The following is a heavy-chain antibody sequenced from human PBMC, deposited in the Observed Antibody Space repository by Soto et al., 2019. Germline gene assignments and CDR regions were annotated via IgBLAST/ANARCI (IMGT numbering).Heavy chain of an antibody. J-gene: IGHJ4*02. Sequence: GGSLRLSCVASRFTFTSYAMSWVRQAPGKGLEWVAAISASGGATIHADSVKGRLTISRDNSKNTLYLQMNSLRAEDTAVYYCAKDVEGGSLFRGAFDYWGQGTQVTVSS. CDR2: ISASGGAT. CDR3: AKDVEGGSLFRGAFDY. CDR1: RFTFTSYA. V-gene: IGHV3-23*01. D-gene: IGHD1-26*01.